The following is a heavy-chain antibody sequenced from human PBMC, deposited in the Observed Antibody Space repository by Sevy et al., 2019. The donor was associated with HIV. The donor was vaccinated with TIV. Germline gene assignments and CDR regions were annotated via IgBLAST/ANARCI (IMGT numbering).Heavy chain of an antibody. Sequence: GGSLRLSCAASGFTFNTHAMNWVRQAPGKGLEWVSVISGIGSSTYYADSVKGRFTISRDNSKNILYLQMNNLRADDMAVYYCAKALNPALESMIEVIFRSLKGFDVWGQGTMVTVSS. CDR2: ISGIGSST. D-gene: IGHD3-22*01. J-gene: IGHJ3*01. CDR3: AKALNPALESMIEVIFRSLKGFDV. CDR1: GFTFNTHA. V-gene: IGHV3-23*01.